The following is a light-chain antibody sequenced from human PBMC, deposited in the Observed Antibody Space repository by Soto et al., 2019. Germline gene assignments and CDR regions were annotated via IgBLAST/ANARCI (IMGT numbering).Light chain of an antibody. CDR2: EVT. CDR1: SSDVGAYKF. V-gene: IGLV2-14*01. J-gene: IGLJ3*02. Sequence: QSVLTQPASVSGSPGQSITIFCTGTSSDVGAYKFVSWYRHHPGRAPQVMIYEVTNRLSGVSSRFSGSKSGNTASLSISGLQPEDEGDYYCSSYSSTSTPWVFGGGTKLTVL. CDR3: SSYSSTSTPWV.